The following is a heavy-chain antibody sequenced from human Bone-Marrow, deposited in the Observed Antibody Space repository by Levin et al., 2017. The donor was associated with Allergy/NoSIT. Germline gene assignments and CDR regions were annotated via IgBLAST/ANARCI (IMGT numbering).Heavy chain of an antibody. D-gene: IGHD1-7*01. CDR3: VKGPENYPRGYMDV. V-gene: IGHV3-23*01. Sequence: SCAASGFTFSSYAMSWVRQAPGKGLEWVSGISGSGGTTYYADSVKGRLTISRDNSKDTLYLQINSLRGEDAAAYYCVKGPENYPRGYMDVWGKGTTVIVSS. CDR1: GFTFSSYA. J-gene: IGHJ6*03. CDR2: ISGSGGTT.